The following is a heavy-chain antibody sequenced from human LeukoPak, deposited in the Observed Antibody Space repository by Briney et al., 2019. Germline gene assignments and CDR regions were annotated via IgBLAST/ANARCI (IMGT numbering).Heavy chain of an antibody. CDR3: ARGYLRRAGDFLDY. CDR1: GGSISSNNYY. CDR2: IYYSGTT. Sequence: PSETLSLTCTVSGGSISSNNYYWGWIRQPPGKGLEWIGTIYYSGTTYYNPSLKSRVTISVDTSKNQFSLRLDSVTAADTAVYYCARGYLRRAGDFLDYWGQGTLVTVSS. D-gene: IGHD4-17*01. J-gene: IGHJ4*02. V-gene: IGHV4-39*07.